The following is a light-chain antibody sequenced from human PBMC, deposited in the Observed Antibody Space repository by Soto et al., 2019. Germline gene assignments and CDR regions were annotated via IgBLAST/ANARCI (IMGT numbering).Light chain of an antibody. CDR2: GAS. V-gene: IGKV3-15*01. CDR3: QQYDNWPWT. CDR1: QNLGTLY. Sequence: EIVLTQSPGTLSLSPGERATLSCRPSQNLGTLYLAWFQQKSGQAPRLLIHGASTRAPGFPARFSGSGSGTDFTLTISSLQSEDFAVYYCQQYDNWPWTFGQGTKVDIK. J-gene: IGKJ1*01.